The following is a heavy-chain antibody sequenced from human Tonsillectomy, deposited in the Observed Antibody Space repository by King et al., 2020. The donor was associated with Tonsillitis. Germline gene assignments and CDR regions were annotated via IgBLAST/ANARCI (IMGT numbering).Heavy chain of an antibody. CDR2: ISFDGSNK. CDR3: ARRDGALDYYYYGMDV. J-gene: IGHJ6*02. V-gene: IGHV3-30-3*01. CDR1: GFTFSSYA. D-gene: IGHD4-17*01. Sequence: VQLVESGGGVVQPGRSLRLSCAASGFTFSSYAMHWVRQAPGKGLEWVALISFDGSNKEYADSAKGRFTISSDNSKNRLYLQMNSLRAEDTAVYYCARRDGALDYYYYGMDVWGQGTTVTVSS.